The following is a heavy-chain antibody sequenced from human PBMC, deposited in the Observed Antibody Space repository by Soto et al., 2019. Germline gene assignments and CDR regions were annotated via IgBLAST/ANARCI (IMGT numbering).Heavy chain of an antibody. D-gene: IGHD3-22*01. Sequence: EVQLVESGGGVVRPGGSLRLSCAASGFTFDDYGMSWVRQAPGKGLEWVSGINWNGGSTGYADSVKGRFTISRDNAKNPLSLQMNRLSAEDTALYYCARGYYDSSGYYSDNQGDYWGQGTLVTVSS. V-gene: IGHV3-20*04. CDR2: INWNGGST. CDR3: ARGYYDSSGYYSDNQGDY. CDR1: GFTFDDYG. J-gene: IGHJ4*02.